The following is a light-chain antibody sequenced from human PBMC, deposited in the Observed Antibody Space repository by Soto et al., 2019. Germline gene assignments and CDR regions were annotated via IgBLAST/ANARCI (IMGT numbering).Light chain of an antibody. J-gene: IGKJ1*01. Sequence: EIVMTQSPVTLSVSPGERATLSCRASQSVSSNLAWYQQKPGQAPRLLIYGASSRATGIPARFSGSGSGTEFTLTISRLQSEDFAVYYCQQYNNWPPRTFGQGTKVEMK. CDR2: GAS. V-gene: IGKV3-15*01. CDR3: QQYNNWPPRT. CDR1: QSVSSN.